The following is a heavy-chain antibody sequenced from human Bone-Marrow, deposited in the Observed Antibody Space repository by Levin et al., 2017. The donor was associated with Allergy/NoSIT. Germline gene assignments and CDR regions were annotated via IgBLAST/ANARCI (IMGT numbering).Heavy chain of an antibody. J-gene: IGHJ4*02. Sequence: GGSLRLSCAASGFSFSYFAIHWVRQAPGKGLEWIGRIKSTSDGGTTDYAAPVKGRFTISRDDSESTVYLLMNSLKIEDTAIYYCTTLGSSRKFDYWGQGALVTVSS. V-gene: IGHV3-15*01. D-gene: IGHD3-10*01. CDR2: IKSTSDGGTT. CDR1: GFSFSYFA. CDR3: TTLGSSRKFDY.